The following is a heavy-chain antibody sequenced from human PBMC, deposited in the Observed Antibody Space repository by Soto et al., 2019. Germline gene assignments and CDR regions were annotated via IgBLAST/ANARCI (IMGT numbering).Heavy chain of an antibody. CDR2: ISSSGSFV. V-gene: IGHV3-21*01. D-gene: IGHD1-7*01. CDR3: ARDPPSGTTLDWFDS. CDR1: GFTFSSDS. J-gene: IGHJ5*01. Sequence: LRLSCAASGFTFSSDSMGWVRQAPGKGLEWVASISSSGSFVNYADSVKGRFTISRDNAKNSLYLQMRSLKDEDTAVYYCARDPPSGTTLDWFDSWGQGTLVTVSS.